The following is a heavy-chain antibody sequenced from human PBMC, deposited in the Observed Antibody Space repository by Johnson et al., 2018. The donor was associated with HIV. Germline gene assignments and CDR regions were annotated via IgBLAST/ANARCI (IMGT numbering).Heavy chain of an antibody. Sequence: LVESGGGLVQPGGSLRLSCAASGFTVSSNYMSWVRQAPGKGLGWVSVIYSGGTTYYADSVKGRFTISRDNSKNTLYLQMNSLRADDTAVYYCAKHGGYSDGPNDAFDIWGQGTMVTVSS. D-gene: IGHD3-22*01. J-gene: IGHJ3*02. CDR1: GFTVSSNY. CDR2: IYSGGTT. V-gene: IGHV3-66*01. CDR3: AKHGGYSDGPNDAFDI.